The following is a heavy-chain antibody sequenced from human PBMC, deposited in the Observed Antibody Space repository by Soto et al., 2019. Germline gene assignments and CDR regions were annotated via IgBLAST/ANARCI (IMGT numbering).Heavy chain of an antibody. CDR2: IIPTFGTA. D-gene: IGHD5-12*01. CDR3: ASGGGSGYDSPSTDFDY. V-gene: IGHV1-69*06. Sequence: ASVKVSCKASGGTFSSYAISWVRQAPGQGLEWMGGIIPTFGTANYAQKFQGRVTITADKSTSTAYMELSSLRSEDTAVYYCASGGGSGYDSPSTDFDYWGQGTLVTVSS. J-gene: IGHJ4*02. CDR1: GGTFSSYA.